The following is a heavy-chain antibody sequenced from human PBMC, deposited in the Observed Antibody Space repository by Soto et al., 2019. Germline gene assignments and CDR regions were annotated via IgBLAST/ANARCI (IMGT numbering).Heavy chain of an antibody. CDR2: IKRDGSAS. D-gene: IGHD5-12*01. Sequence: EVQLVESGGGLVQPGGPLRLSCAASGFPFPSHWMSWVRQPPGKGREWGATIKRDGSASYYLGSVKGRFTISRDNANDSLFLEMTSLRAEDTAVYYCARDQGREILASAFDFWGQGTKVTVSS. CDR1: GFPFPSHW. J-gene: IGHJ3*01. CDR3: ARDQGREILASAFDF. V-gene: IGHV3-7*01.